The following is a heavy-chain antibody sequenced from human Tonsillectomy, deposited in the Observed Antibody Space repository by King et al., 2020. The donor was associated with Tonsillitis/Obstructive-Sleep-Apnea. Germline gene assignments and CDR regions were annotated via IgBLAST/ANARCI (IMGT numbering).Heavy chain of an antibody. J-gene: IGHJ4*02. CDR3: ATGARVSPLNHYYFAY. CDR2: IIPMVGVG. CDR1: GGSFSNNV. D-gene: IGHD1-14*01. V-gene: IGHV1-69*04. Sequence: QLVQSGAEVKKPGSSVEVSCKASGGSFSNNVIIWVRQAPGQGLEWMGRIIPMVGVGNYAQKFQGRVTINADTSTTTAYMELSSLRSDDTAVYYCATGARVSPLNHYYFAYWGQGTLVTVSS.